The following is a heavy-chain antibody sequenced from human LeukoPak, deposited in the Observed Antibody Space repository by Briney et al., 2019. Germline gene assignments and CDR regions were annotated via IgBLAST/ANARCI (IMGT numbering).Heavy chain of an antibody. D-gene: IGHD6-19*01. Sequence: SETLSLTCTVSGGSISSTTYYWGWIRQPPGKGLEWIGGIYHSGTTYYNPSLKSQVTISVDTSKNQFSLKLSSVTAADTALYYCSRASSTSYYDYWGQGSLVTVSS. J-gene: IGHJ4*02. V-gene: IGHV4-39*07. CDR3: SRASSTSYYDY. CDR2: IYHSGTT. CDR1: GGSISSTTYY.